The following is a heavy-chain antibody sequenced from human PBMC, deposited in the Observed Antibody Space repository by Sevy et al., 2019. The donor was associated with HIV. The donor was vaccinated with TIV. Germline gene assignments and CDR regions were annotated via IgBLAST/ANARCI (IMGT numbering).Heavy chain of an antibody. D-gene: IGHD4-17*01. CDR1: GFTFSTYG. V-gene: IGHV3-33*01. J-gene: IGHJ4*02. CDR3: ARDLEFYDYGDYGPAFMPDY. CDR2: IWFDGSNT. Sequence: GGSLRLSCAASGFTFSTYGMHWVRQAPGKGLEWVAVIWFDGSNTYYAVSVKGRFTISRDIAKNTLHLQMNSLRAEDTAVYYCARDLEFYDYGDYGPAFMPDYWGQGTLVTVSS.